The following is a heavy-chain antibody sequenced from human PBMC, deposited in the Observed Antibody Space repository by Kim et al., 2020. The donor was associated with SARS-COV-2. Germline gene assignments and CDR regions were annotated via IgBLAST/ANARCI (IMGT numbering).Heavy chain of an antibody. J-gene: IGHJ6*03. D-gene: IGHD3-10*01. Sequence: SETLSLTCAVYGGSFSGYYWSWIRQPPGKGLEWIGEINHSGSTNYNPSLKSRVTISVDTSKNQFSLKLSSVTAADTAVYYCARGVGGEYYYMDVWGKGTTVTVSS. CDR3: ARGVGGEYYYMDV. V-gene: IGHV4-34*01. CDR2: INHSGST. CDR1: GGSFSGYY.